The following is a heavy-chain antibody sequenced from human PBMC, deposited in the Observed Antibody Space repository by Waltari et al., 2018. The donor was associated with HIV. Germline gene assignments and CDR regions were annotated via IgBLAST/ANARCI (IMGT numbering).Heavy chain of an antibody. CDR1: GFTFSPFA. V-gene: IGHV3-30*04. CDR3: ARDGHFYDSRPLDH. CDR2: ISYGGRNK. J-gene: IGHJ4*02. Sequence: QVQLVESGGGVVQPGGSLRLSWVASGFTFSPFAFHWVRQAPGKGLEWVALISYGGRNKVYADSVKGRFTISRDNSKNTLYLQMNSLRAEDTAVYYCARDGHFYDSRPLDHWGQGTLVTVSS. D-gene: IGHD3-22*01.